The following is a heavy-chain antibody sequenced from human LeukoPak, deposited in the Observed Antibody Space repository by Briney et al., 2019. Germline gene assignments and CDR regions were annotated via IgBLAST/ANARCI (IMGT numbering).Heavy chain of an antibody. CDR3: AITPKVVTPSS. CDR2: IKQDGSEK. J-gene: IGHJ4*02. Sequence: GGSLRLSCAASGFTFSSYWMNWVRQAPGKGLEWVANIKQDGSEKYYVDSVKGRFTISRDNAKSSLYLQMNRLRAEDTAVYYCAITPKVVTPSSWGQGTLVTVSS. V-gene: IGHV3-7*01. D-gene: IGHD4-23*01. CDR1: GFTFSSYW.